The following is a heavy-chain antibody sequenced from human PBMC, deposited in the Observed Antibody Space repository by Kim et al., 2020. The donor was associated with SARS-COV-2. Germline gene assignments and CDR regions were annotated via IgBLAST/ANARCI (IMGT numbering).Heavy chain of an antibody. V-gene: IGHV3-9*01. CDR2: ISWNSGSI. J-gene: IGHJ4*02. CDR1: GFTFDDYA. CDR3: AKDTETTVTTGEFDY. Sequence: GGSLRLSCAASGFTFDDYAMHWVRQAPGKGLEWVSGISWNSGSIGYADSVKGRFTISRDNAKNSLYLQMNSLRAEDTALYYCAKDTETTVTTGEFDYWGQGTLGTVSS. D-gene: IGHD4-17*01.